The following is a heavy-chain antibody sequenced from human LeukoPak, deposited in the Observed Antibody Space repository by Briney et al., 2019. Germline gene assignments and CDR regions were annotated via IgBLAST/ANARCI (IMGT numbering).Heavy chain of an antibody. D-gene: IGHD3-10*01. J-gene: IGHJ5*02. V-gene: IGHV1-2*02. CDR2: INPNSGGT. CDR1: GYTFTGYY. CDR3: ARVGASGSGRYWFDP. Sequence: ASVKVSCKASGYTFTGYYMHWVRQAPGQGREWMGWINPNSGGTNYAQKLQGRVTMTTDTSTSTAYMELRSLRSDDTAVYYCARVGASGSGRYWFDPWGQGTLVTVSS.